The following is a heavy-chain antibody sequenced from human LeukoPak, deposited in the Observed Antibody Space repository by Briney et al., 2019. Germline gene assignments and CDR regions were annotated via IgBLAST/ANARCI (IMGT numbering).Heavy chain of an antibody. J-gene: IGHJ4*02. CDR1: GFTFSSYS. Sequence: GGSLRLSCAASGFTFSSYSMNWVRQAPGKGLEWVSSISSRSSYIDYADSLKGRFTISRDNAKNSLYLQMNSLRAEDTAVYYCARDSGPGYSSTWYDYWGQGTLVTVSS. CDR2: ISSRSSYI. D-gene: IGHD6-13*01. CDR3: ARDSGPGYSSTWYDY. V-gene: IGHV3-21*01.